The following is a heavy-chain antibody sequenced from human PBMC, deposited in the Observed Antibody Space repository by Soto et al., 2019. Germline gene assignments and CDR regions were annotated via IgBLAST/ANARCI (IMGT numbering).Heavy chain of an antibody. CDR2: ISSTSKYI. J-gene: IGHJ5*01. V-gene: IGHV3-21*01. CDR3: ARGLSSGWFDY. D-gene: IGHD6-19*01. CDR1: GFTFSNYS. Sequence: EVQLVESGGGLVKPGGSLRVSCAASGFTFSNYSMNWVRQAPGKGLEWVSSISSTSKYIYYADSVKGRFTISRDNANNSLYLQMNSRRAKDTAVYYCARGLSSGWFDYWGQGTLVTVSA.